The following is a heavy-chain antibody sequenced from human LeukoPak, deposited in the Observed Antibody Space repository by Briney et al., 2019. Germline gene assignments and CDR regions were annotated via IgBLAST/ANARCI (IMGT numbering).Heavy chain of an antibody. CDR2: IYTSGST. Sequence: SETLSLTCTVSGGSISSYYLSWIRQPAGKGLEWIGRIYTSGSTNYNPSLKSRVTMSVDTSKNQFSLKLSSVTAADTAVYYCAIGSITGTVEDYWGQGTLVTVSS. J-gene: IGHJ4*02. V-gene: IGHV4-4*07. D-gene: IGHD1-20*01. CDR1: GGSISSYY. CDR3: AIGSITGTVEDY.